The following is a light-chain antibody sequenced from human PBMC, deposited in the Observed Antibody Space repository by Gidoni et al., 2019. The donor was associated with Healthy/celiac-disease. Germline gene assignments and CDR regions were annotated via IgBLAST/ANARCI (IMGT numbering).Light chain of an antibody. V-gene: IGKV3-20*01. J-gene: IGKJ2*01. CDR3: QQYGSSPPYT. Sequence: EIVLTQPPGTLSLSPGERATLSCRASQRVSSSYLAWYQQQPGQAPRLLIYGASSRATGIPDRFSGSGSGTDFTLTISRLEPEDFAVYYCQQYGSSPPYTFGQGTKLEIK. CDR2: GAS. CDR1: QRVSSSY.